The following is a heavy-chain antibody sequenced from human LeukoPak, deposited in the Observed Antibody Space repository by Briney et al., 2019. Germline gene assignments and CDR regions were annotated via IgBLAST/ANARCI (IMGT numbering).Heavy chain of an antibody. D-gene: IGHD6-13*01. CDR3: ARPRIAAAGNVYYMDV. J-gene: IGHJ6*03. V-gene: IGHV5-51*01. Sequence: GASLKISCKGSGYSFTSYWIDWVRQMPGKGLERMWIIYPGDSDTRYSPSFQGQVTISADKSISTAYLQWSSLKASDTAMYYCARPRIAAAGNVYYMDVWGKGTTVTVSS. CDR1: GYSFTSYW. CDR2: IYPGDSDT.